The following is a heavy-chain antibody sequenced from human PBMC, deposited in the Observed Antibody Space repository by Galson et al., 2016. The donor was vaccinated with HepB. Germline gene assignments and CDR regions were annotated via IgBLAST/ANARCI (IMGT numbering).Heavy chain of an antibody. V-gene: IGHV4-34*01. CDR3: ARAPRWLPFDY. J-gene: IGHJ4*02. CDR1: GGSLNGYY. D-gene: IGHD5-12*01. Sequence: SETLSLTCAVFGGSLNGYYWSWIRQPPGKGLPWIGEVNYGGTTNYNPSLKSRVTISIDTSKSQVSLNLGSVTAADTAVYYCARAPRWLPFDYWGQGSLVTVSS. CDR2: VNYGGTT.